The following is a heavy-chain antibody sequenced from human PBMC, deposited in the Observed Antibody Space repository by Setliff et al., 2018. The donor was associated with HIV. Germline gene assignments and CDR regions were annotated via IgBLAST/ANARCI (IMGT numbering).Heavy chain of an antibody. J-gene: IGHJ6*02. V-gene: IGHV5-51*01. D-gene: IGHD1-20*01. CDR3: ASSITVAGGRSFYYYAMDV. CDR2: IYPGDSDT. Sequence: PGESLKISCKGSGYSFTSYWIGWVRQMPGKGLEWMGIIYPGDSDTRYSPSFRGQVTISVDKSINTAYLQWSSLKASDTAMYYCASSITVAGGRSFYYYAMDVWGQGTTVTVYS. CDR1: GYSFTSYW.